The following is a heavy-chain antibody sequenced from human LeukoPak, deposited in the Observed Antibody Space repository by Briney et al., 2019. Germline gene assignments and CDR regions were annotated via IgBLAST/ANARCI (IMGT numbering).Heavy chain of an antibody. D-gene: IGHD4-23*01. J-gene: IGHJ4*02. V-gene: IGHV5-10-1*01. Sequence: GESPRISCKGSGYSFTSYWITWVRQMSGKGLEWMGRIDPRDSYTKYSPSFQGHVTISVDKSISTAYLQWSSLKASDTAMYYCARRRFDYGGNSLDYWGQGTLVTVSS. CDR2: IDPRDSYT. CDR3: ARRRFDYGGNSLDY. CDR1: GYSFTSYW.